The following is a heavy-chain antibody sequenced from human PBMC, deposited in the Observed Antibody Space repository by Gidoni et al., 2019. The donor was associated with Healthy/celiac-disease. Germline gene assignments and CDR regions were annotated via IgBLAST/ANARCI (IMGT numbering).Heavy chain of an antibody. CDR2: INPNSGGT. Sequence: QVQLVQSGAEVKKPGASVKVSCKASGYTFPGYYMHWVRQAPGQGLEWMGWINPNSGGTNYAQKFQGRVTMTRDTSISTAYMELSRLRSDDTAVYYCARDGGSLICWSGYYDYWGQGTLVTVSS. D-gene: IGHD3-3*01. CDR3: ARDGGSLICWSGYYDY. V-gene: IGHV1-2*02. CDR1: GYTFPGYY. J-gene: IGHJ4*02.